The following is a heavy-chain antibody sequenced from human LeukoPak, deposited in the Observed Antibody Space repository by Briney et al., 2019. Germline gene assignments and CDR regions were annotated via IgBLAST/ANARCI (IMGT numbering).Heavy chain of an antibody. Sequence: ASVKVSCKASGYTFSNHGISWVRQAPGQGLEWMGWISSYNDNTNYAQKLQGRVTMTTDTSTSTAYMELRSLRSDDTAVYYCASWFRGVIGAFDIWGQGTMVTVSS. J-gene: IGHJ3*02. CDR2: ISSYNDNT. V-gene: IGHV1-18*01. D-gene: IGHD3-10*01. CDR3: ASWFRGVIGAFDI. CDR1: GYTFSNHG.